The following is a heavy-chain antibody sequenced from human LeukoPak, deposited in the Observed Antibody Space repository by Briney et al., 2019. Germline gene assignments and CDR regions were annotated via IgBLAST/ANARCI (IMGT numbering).Heavy chain of an antibody. CDR3: TTGIPGAEDAFDI. Sequence: GGSLRLSCAASVFTLSNAWMSWVRQAPGTGLEWVGRIKSKTDGGTTDYAPPVEGRFTISRDDPKNTLYLQMNRLKTEDTAVYYCTTGIPGAEDAFDIWVQGTMVTVS. J-gene: IGHJ3*02. D-gene: IGHD2-21*01. CDR1: VFTLSNAW. V-gene: IGHV3-15*01. CDR2: IKSKTDGGTT.